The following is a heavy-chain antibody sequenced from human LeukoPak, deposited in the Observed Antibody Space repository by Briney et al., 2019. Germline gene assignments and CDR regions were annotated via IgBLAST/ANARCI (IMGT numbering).Heavy chain of an antibody. D-gene: IGHD6-19*01. CDR3: ARQKGVAGREAVDY. CDR2: IYYNGST. CDR1: GGSINNYY. Sequence: SETLSLTCTASGGSINNYYWSWIRQPPGKGLEWIGYIYYNGSTIYNPSLESRLTISVDTSKNQFSLKLSSVTAADTAVYYCARQKGVAGREAVDYWGQGTLVTVSS. V-gene: IGHV4-59*08. J-gene: IGHJ4*02.